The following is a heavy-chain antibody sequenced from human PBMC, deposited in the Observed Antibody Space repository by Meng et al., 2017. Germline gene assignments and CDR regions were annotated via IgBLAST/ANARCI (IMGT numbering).Heavy chain of an antibody. CDR1: GYTFTGYY. J-gene: IGHJ4*02. CDR2: INPNSGGT. V-gene: IGHV1-2*06. CDR3: AREWGSGWYVMDY. Sequence: QVELVQSGAEVKKPGASVKVSCKASGYTFTGYYMHWVRQAPGQGLEWMGRINPNSGGTNYAQKFQGRVTMTRDTSISTAYMELSRLRSDDTAVYYCAREWGSGWYVMDYWGQGTLVTVSS. D-gene: IGHD6-19*01.